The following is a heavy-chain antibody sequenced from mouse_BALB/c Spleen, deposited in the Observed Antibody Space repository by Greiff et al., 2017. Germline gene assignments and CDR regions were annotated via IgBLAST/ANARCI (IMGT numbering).Heavy chain of an antibody. D-gene: IGHD2-3*01. J-gene: IGHJ1*01. CDR3: TRCYDGHWYIDV. Sequence: VQLQQPGAELVKPGASVKLSCKASGYTFTSYYMYWVKQRPGQGLEWIGGINPSNGGTNFNEKFKSKATLTVDKSSSTAYMQLSSLTSEDSAVYYCTRCYDGHWYIDVWGAGTTVTVAS. CDR2: INPSNGGT. V-gene: IGHV1S81*02. CDR1: GYTFTSYY.